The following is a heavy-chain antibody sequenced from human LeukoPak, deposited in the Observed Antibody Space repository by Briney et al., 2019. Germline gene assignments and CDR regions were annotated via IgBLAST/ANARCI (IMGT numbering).Heavy chain of an antibody. CDR3: AAVPNANAWYWDDAFDI. Sequence: ASVTVSFTSSGFTFTTSAVQWVRQARGQRLEWIGRIVVGSGNTDHAQKFQGRLTITRDISTSTAYMELSSLTADDTAVYYCAAVPNANAWYWDDAFDIWGQGTMVTVSS. V-gene: IGHV1-58*01. CDR1: GFTFTTSA. J-gene: IGHJ3*02. D-gene: IGHD2-8*02. CDR2: IVVGSGNT.